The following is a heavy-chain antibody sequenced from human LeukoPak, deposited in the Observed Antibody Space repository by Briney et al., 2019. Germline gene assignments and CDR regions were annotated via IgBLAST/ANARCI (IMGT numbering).Heavy chain of an antibody. J-gene: IGHJ4*02. Sequence: PSETLSLTCTVSGGSISNYYWNWIRQPPGKRLEWIGYIYDSGSTNYNPSLKSRVTISIDTSKNQFSLKLSSVTAADTAVYYCAREAYCGGDCYSGFDYWGQGTLVTVSS. CDR3: AREAYCGGDCYSGFDY. D-gene: IGHD2-21*02. CDR2: IYDSGST. CDR1: GGSISNYY. V-gene: IGHV4-59*01.